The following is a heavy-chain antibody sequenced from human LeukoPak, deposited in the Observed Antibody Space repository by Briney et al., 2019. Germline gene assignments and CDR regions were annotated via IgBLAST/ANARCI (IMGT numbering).Heavy chain of an antibody. Sequence: ASVKVSCKVSGYTLTELSMHWVRQAPGKGLEWMGGFDPEDGETIYAQKFQGRVTMIEDTSTDTAYMELSSLRSEDTAVYYCARELGDPGDYWGQGTLVTVSS. J-gene: IGHJ4*02. D-gene: IGHD2-21*02. CDR3: ARELGDPGDY. CDR1: GYTLTELS. V-gene: IGHV1-24*01. CDR2: FDPEDGET.